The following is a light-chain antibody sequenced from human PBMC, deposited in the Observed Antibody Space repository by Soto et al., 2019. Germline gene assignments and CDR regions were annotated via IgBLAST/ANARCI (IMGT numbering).Light chain of an antibody. CDR3: LLAYSGPRV. J-gene: IGLJ3*02. CDR1: TGAVTSGHY. Sequence: QAVVTQDPSLTVSPGGTVTLTCGSSTGAVTSGHYPYWFQQRPGQAPRTLIYDTSNTHSWTPARFSGSLLGGKAALTLSGAQPEDEAEYYCLLAYSGPRVFGGGTTVTVL. CDR2: DTS. V-gene: IGLV7-46*01.